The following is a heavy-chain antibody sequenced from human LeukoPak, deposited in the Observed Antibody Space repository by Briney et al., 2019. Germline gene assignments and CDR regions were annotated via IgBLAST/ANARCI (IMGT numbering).Heavy chain of an antibody. CDR2: IRSGGGSS. D-gene: IGHD6-13*01. V-gene: IGHV3-23*01. J-gene: IGHJ4*02. CDR1: GFTFSSYW. Sequence: PGGSLRLSCAASGFTFSSYWMSWVRQAPGKGLEWVSAIRSGGGSSFYADSGKGRFTISRDNPKNTLYLQMNSLRAEDTAVYYCAKGPPFSSSWYFDYWAQGTLVTVSS. CDR3: AKGPPFSSSWYFDY.